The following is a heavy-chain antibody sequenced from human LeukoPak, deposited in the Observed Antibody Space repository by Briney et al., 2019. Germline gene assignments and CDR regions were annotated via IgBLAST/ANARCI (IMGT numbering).Heavy chain of an antibody. J-gene: IGHJ4*02. D-gene: IGHD6-19*01. CDR3: AKLTERQWLANFDY. CDR1: GFTFSSYA. V-gene: IGHV3-23*01. Sequence: GGSLRLSCAASGFTFSSYAMGWVRQAPGKGLEWVSAISGSGGSTYYADSVKGRFTISRDNSKNTLYLQMNSLRAEDAAVYYCAKLTERQWLANFDYWGQGTLVTVSS. CDR2: ISGSGGST.